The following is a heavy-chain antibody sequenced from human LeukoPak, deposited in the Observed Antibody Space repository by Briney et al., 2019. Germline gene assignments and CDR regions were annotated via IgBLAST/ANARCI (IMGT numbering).Heavy chain of an antibody. D-gene: IGHD6-19*01. Sequence: GASVKVSCKASGGTFSSYAISWVRQAPGQGLEWMGRIIPILGIANYAQKFQGRVTITADKSTSTAYMELSSLRSEDTAVYYCAAVAGSPSGFDYWGQGTLVTVSS. J-gene: IGHJ4*02. CDR2: IIPILGIA. CDR1: GGTFSSYA. V-gene: IGHV1-69*04. CDR3: AAVAGSPSGFDY.